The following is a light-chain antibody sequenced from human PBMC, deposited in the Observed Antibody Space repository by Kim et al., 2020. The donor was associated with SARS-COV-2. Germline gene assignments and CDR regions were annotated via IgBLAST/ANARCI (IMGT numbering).Light chain of an antibody. CDR2: EDN. V-gene: IGLV6-57*03. CDR3: QSYDSSNWV. J-gene: IGLJ3*02. CDR1: RGSIASNY. Sequence: GKKVTLSCTRSRGSIASNYVQWYQQRPGSAPTTVIYEDNQRPSGVPDRFSGSIDSSSNSASLTISGLKTEDEADYYCQSYDSSNWVFGGGTQLTVL.